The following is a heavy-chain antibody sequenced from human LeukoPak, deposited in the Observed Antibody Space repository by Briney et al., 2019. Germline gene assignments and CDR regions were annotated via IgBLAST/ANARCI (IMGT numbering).Heavy chain of an antibody. CDR2: INPDSGGT. V-gene: IGHV1-2*02. CDR1: GYTFTGYY. CDR3: ARANSGYVSHTSYFDY. J-gene: IGHJ4*02. D-gene: IGHD5-12*01. Sequence: GASVKVSCKASGYTFTGYYMHWVRQAPGQGLEWMGWINPDSGGTNYAQKFQGRVTMTRDTPISTAYMELSRLRSDDTAMYYCARANSGYVSHTSYFDYWGQGTLVTLSS.